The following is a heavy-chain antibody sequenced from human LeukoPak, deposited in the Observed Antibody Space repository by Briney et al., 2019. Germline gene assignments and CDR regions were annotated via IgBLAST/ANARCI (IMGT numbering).Heavy chain of an antibody. D-gene: IGHD3-10*01. CDR2: YYHSGRT. V-gene: IGHV4-38-2*02. CDR3: ARSSYYYGADACDI. J-gene: IGHJ3*02. CDR1: GYSISSAYY. Sequence: SETLSLTCTVSGYSISSAYYWGWIRQPPGKGLEWIGSYYHSGRTYYNPSLKSRVTISVDSSKTQFSLILSSVTEAETAYFYCARSSYYYGADACDIWAQGKTVTVSS.